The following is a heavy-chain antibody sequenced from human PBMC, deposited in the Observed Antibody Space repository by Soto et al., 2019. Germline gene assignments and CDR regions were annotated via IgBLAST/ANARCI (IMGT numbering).Heavy chain of an antibody. CDR3: ARHKRDLRFLEWSYYFDY. J-gene: IGHJ4*02. Sequence: GGSLRLSCAASGFTFSSYAMHWVRQAPGKGLEWVAVISYDGSNKYYAGSVKGRFSISRDNSKNTLYLQMNSLRAEDTAVYYCARHKRDLRFLEWSYYFDYCGQGTRVTVAS. CDR2: ISYDGSNK. V-gene: IGHV3-30-3*01. D-gene: IGHD3-3*01. CDR1: GFTFSSYA.